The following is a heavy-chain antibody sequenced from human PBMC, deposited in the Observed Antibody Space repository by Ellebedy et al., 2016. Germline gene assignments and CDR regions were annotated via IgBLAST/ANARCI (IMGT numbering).Heavy chain of an antibody. D-gene: IGHD5-18*01. CDR2: ISSSSSYT. CDR1: GFTFSDYY. Sequence: GGSLRLSXAASGFTFSDYYMSWIRQAPGKGLEWVSYISSSSSYTNYADSVKGRFTISRDNAKNSLYLQMNSLRAEDTAVYYCARELRDTAMVDYWGQGTLVTVSS. J-gene: IGHJ4*02. CDR3: ARELRDTAMVDY. V-gene: IGHV3-11*05.